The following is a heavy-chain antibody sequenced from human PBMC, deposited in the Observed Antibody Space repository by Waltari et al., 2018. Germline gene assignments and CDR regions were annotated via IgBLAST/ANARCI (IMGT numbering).Heavy chain of an antibody. CDR2: IYYNGIT. CDR3: ARTGYCSTTSCTFFDY. D-gene: IGHD2-2*01. Sequence: QLQLQESGPGLVRPSETLSLTCTVPGGSISSSYYYWGWIRQPPGKGLEWIGSIYYNGITYYNPSLESRVTISADTSKNQFSLKLKSVTAADTAVYYCARTGYCSTTSCTFFDYWGQGTLVTVSS. V-gene: IGHV4-39*01. J-gene: IGHJ4*02. CDR1: GGSISSSYYY.